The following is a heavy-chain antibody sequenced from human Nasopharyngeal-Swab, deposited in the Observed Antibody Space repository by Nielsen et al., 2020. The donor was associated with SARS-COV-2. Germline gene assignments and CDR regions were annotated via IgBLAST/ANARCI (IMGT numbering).Heavy chain of an antibody. J-gene: IGHJ4*02. CDR1: GYTFRSYG. CDR3: ARDIEEWLVIPSLSFDN. CDR2: ISAYNADT. D-gene: IGHD3-3*01. V-gene: IGHV1-18*01. Sequence: ASVKVSCKASGYTFRSYGINWVRQAPGQGLEWTGWISAYNADTNYAQRIEDRVSMTTDTSTSTAYMELRSLRSDDTAVYYCARDIEEWLVIPSLSFDNWGQGTLVTVSS.